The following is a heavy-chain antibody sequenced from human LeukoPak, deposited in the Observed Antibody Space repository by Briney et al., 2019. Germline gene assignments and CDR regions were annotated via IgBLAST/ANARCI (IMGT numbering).Heavy chain of an antibody. J-gene: IGHJ4*02. CDR2: IYYSGST. V-gene: IGHV4-59*01. Sequence: PSETLSLTCTVSGGSISSYYWSRIRQPPGKGLEWIGYIYYSGSTNYNPSLKSRVTISVDTSKNQFSLKLSSVTAADTAVYYCAREAGASLDWGQGTLVTVSS. CDR3: AREAGASLD. D-gene: IGHD6-19*01. CDR1: GGSISSYY.